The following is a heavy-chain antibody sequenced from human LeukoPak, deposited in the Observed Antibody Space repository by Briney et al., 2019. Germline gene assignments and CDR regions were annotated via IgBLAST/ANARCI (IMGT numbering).Heavy chain of an antibody. CDR3: ASQAGYSSGWVSYYFDY. CDR2: ISGSGGST. Sequence: PGGSLRLSCADSGFTFSSYAMSWVRQALGKGLEWVSAISGSGGSTYYADSVKGRFTISRDNSKNTLYLQMNSLRAEDTAVYYCASQAGYSSGWVSYYFDYWGQGTLVTVSS. D-gene: IGHD6-19*01. CDR1: GFTFSSYA. V-gene: IGHV3-23*01. J-gene: IGHJ4*02.